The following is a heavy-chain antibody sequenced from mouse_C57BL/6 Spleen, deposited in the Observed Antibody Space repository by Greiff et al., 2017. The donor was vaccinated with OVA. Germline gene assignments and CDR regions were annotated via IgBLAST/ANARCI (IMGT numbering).Heavy chain of an antibody. D-gene: IGHD4-1*01. CDR1: GYTFTDYY. CDR2: INPNNGGT. CDR3: ARGANWDEGDY. Sequence: EVQLQQSGPELVKPGASVKISCKASGYTFTDYYMNWVKQSHGQSLEWIGDINPNNGGTSYNQKFKGKATLTVDKSSSTAYMELRSLTSEDSAVYYCARGANWDEGDYWGQGTTLTVSS. V-gene: IGHV1-26*01. J-gene: IGHJ2*01.